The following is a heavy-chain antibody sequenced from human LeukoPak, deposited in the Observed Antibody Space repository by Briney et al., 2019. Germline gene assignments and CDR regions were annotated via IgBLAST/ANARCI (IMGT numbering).Heavy chain of an antibody. V-gene: IGHV3-23*01. D-gene: IGHD5-12*01. J-gene: IGHJ4*02. CDR1: GFTFSSYA. CDR2: ISGSGGST. CDR3: ARDTGYSGYGRSFDY. Sequence: GGSLRLSCAASGFTFSSYAMSWVRQAPGKGLEWVSAISGSGGSTYYADSVKGRFTISRDNSKNTLYLQMNSLRAEDTAVYYCARDTGYSGYGRSFDYWGQGTLVTVSS.